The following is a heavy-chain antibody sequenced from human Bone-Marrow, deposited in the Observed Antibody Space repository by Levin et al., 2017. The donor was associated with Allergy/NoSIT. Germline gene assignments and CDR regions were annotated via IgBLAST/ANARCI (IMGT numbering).Heavy chain of an antibody. V-gene: IGHV3-20*01. CDR3: LRDSYGSGKIGGMDV. D-gene: IGHD3-10*01. Sequence: ETLSLTCAASGFTFDAYGMSWVRQAPGKGLEWVSGISWDGGSTDYGDSVKGRFTISRDNPKNSLYLQMNSLRPETTALYHCLRDSYGSGKIGGMDVWGQGTTVTVSS. CDR2: ISWDGGST. J-gene: IGHJ6*02. CDR1: GFTFDAYG.